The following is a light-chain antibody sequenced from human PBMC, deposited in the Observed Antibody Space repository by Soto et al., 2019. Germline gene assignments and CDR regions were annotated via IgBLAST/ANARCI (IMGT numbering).Light chain of an antibody. Sequence: QSVLTQPPSASGTPGQRVTISCSGSSSNIGNNYVYWYQQLPATAPKLLIYRTNLRPSGVPDRFSGSKSGASASLAISGLRSEDEADYYCASWDDSLYWVFGGGTKLTVL. CDR1: SSNIGNNY. CDR3: ASWDDSLYWV. J-gene: IGLJ3*02. V-gene: IGLV1-47*01. CDR2: RTN.